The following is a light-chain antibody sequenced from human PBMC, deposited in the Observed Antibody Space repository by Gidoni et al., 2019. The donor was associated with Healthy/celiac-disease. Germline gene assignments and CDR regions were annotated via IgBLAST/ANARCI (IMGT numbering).Light chain of an antibody. Sequence: IQMNQPAASLAASVGDRVTITCRASQSISSYLNWYQQKPGKAPKILIYAASSLQSGVPSRFRGSGSGTEFTLTISSLQPEDFATYYCQQSYSTPLTFXQXTRLEIK. CDR2: AAS. J-gene: IGKJ5*01. CDR3: QQSYSTPLT. V-gene: IGKV1-39*01. CDR1: QSISSY.